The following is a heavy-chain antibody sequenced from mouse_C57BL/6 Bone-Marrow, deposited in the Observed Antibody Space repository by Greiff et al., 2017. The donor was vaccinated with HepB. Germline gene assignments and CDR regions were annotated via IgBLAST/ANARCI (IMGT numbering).Heavy chain of an antibody. J-gene: IGHJ3*01. Sequence: EVKLMESGGGLVKPGGSLKLSCAASGFTFSDYGMHWVRQAPEKGLEWVAYISSGSSTIYYADTVKGRFPISRDNAKNTLFLQMTSLRSEDTAMYYCARKDGYYDYDAWFAYWGQGTLVTVSA. V-gene: IGHV5-17*01. CDR1: GFTFSDYG. CDR3: ARKDGYYDYDAWFAY. CDR2: ISSGSSTI. D-gene: IGHD2-4*01.